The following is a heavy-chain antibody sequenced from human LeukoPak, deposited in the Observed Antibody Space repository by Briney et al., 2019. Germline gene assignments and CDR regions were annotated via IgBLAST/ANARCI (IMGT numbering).Heavy chain of an antibody. D-gene: IGHD3-22*01. CDR3: ARDKPYYDISGYLSPHAFDI. CDR2: IYDSEST. J-gene: IGHJ3*02. Sequence: SETLSLTCTVSGGSISSNYWTWIRQPPGKGLEWIGYIYDSESTNYNPSHKSRVTISVDTSKNRFSLKLSSVTAADTAVYYCARDKPYYDISGYLSPHAFDIWGQGTMVTVSS. CDR1: GGSISSNY. V-gene: IGHV4-59*01.